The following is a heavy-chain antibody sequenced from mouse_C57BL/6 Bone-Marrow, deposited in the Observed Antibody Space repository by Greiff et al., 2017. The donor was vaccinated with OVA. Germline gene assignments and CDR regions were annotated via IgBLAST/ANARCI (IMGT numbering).Heavy chain of an antibody. D-gene: IGHD1-1*01. CDR1: GFNIKDDY. V-gene: IGHV14-4*01. CDR2: IDPENGDT. CDR3: TTSYYGSTLYYFDY. Sequence: VQLQQSGAELVRPGASVKLSCTASGFNIKDDYMHWVKQRPEQGLEWIGWIDPENGDTEYASKFQGKATITADTSSNTAYLQLSSLTSEDTAVYYCTTSYYGSTLYYFDYWGQGTTLTVSS. J-gene: IGHJ2*01.